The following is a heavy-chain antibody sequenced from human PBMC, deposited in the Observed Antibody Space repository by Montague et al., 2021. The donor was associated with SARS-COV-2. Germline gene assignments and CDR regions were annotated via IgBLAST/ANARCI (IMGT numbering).Heavy chain of an antibody. V-gene: IGHV4-39*01. CDR3: ARHETNDDPLGV. CDR2: INYSGKT. CDR1: GGSIMSSDYY. J-gene: IGHJ4*02. D-gene: IGHD1-1*01. Sequence: SETLSLTCTVSGGSIMSSDYYWSWIRQAPGKGLEWIGSINYSGKTMYTPSLKTRLSMSIDKSKNQFSLRLNSVTAADTSIYYCARHETNDDPLGVWGQGTLVTVSS.